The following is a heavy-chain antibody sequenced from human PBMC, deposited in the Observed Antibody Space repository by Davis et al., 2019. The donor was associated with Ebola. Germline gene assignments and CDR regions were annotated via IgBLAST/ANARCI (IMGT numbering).Heavy chain of an antibody. CDR2: ISPNDNKD. CDR1: GFTFRNYA. Sequence: GESLKISCAASGFTFRNYAMHWVRQAPGRGLEWVALISPNDNKDYYADSVKGRFTISRDISKSTLFMEMNSLTAEDTAVYYCAKDGGNQMSTHNWFDTWGQGTLFTVSS. CDR3: AKDGGNQMSTHNWFDT. J-gene: IGHJ5*02. V-gene: IGHV3-30-3*01. D-gene: IGHD3-16*01.